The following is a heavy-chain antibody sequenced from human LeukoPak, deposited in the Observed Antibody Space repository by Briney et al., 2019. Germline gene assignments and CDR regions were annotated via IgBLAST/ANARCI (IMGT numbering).Heavy chain of an antibody. V-gene: IGHV3-30*04. D-gene: IGHD6-19*01. CDR3: AKDQTGVAGLFDY. Sequence: GGSLRLSCAASGFTFSSYALHWVRQAPGKGLEWVAVISYDGRSKKYADPVKGRFTISRDNSKNTLYLQMNSLRAEDTAVYYCAKDQTGVAGLFDYWGQGTLVTVSS. CDR2: ISYDGRSK. CDR1: GFTFSSYA. J-gene: IGHJ4*02.